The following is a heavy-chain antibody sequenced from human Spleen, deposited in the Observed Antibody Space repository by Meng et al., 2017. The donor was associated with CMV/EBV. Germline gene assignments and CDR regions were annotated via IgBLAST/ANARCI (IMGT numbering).Heavy chain of an antibody. CDR2: IYSGGTTS. Sequence: GESLKISCAASGFTFSDYAMSWVRQAPGKGLESVSIIYSGGTTSYYANSVKGRFTISRDRSRSTLYLQMNSLRAEDTAVYYCASTATNDFWSLDAFDIWGQGTMVTVSS. CDR1: GFTFSDYA. CDR3: ASTATNDFWSLDAFDI. D-gene: IGHD3-3*01. J-gene: IGHJ3*02. V-gene: IGHV3-23*03.